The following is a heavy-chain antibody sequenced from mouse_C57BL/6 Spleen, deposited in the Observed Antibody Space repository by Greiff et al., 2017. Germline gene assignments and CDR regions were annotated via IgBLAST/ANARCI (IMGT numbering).Heavy chain of an antibody. Sequence: EVQLQQSGAELVRPGASVKLSCTASGFNIKDDYMHWVKQRPEQGLEWIGWIDPENGDTEYASKFQGKATITADTSSNTAYLQLSSLTSEDTAVYYCTTGSRYLSGNYWGQGTTLTVSS. D-gene: IGHD3-1*01. CDR1: GFNIKDDY. CDR2: IDPENGDT. CDR3: TTGSRYLSGNY. J-gene: IGHJ2*01. V-gene: IGHV14-4*01.